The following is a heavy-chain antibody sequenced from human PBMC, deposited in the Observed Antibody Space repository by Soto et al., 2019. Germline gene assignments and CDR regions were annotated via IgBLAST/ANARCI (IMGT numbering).Heavy chain of an antibody. CDR2: IYYRGNT. Sequence: QLQLQESGPGLVKPSETLSLTCTVSGGSISSSSYYWGWIRQPPGKGLEWIGSIYYRGNTYYNPSLKRRVTISVDTSKDQFSLKVSSVTAADTAVYYCAREGGGYCSGGSCQVDYWGQGTLVTVSS. CDR1: GGSISSSSYY. CDR3: AREGGGYCSGGSCQVDY. V-gene: IGHV4-39*02. D-gene: IGHD2-15*01. J-gene: IGHJ4*02.